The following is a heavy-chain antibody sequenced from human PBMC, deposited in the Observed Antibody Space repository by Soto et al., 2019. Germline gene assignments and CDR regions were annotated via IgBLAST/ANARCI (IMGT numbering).Heavy chain of an antibody. CDR3: ARDVLLVVVSVTRAAGWLDP. CDR1: GGSFSSNT. J-gene: IGHJ5*02. D-gene: IGHD2-15*01. V-gene: IGHV1-69*01. Sequence: QLQLVQSGAEVKKPGSSVNVSCKTSGGSFSSNTITWVRQAPGQGLEWMGGIIPIFGTSNYAQKFQGRVTITADESTNTVYMELSRLRYEDTAVYYCARDVLLVVVSVTRAAGWLDPWGQGTLVTVSS. CDR2: IIPIFGTS.